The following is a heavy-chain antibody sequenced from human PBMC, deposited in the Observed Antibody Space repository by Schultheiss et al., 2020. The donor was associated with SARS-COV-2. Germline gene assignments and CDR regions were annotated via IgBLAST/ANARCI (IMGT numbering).Heavy chain of an antibody. CDR3: AKGYLWFGELSGYYFDY. CDR2: ISWNSGSI. D-gene: IGHD3-10*01. J-gene: IGHJ4*02. V-gene: IGHV3-9*01. CDR1: GFTFDDYA. Sequence: GGSLRLSCAASGFTFDDYAMHWVRQAPGKGLEWVSGISWNSGSIGYADSVKGRFTISRDNAKNSLYLQMNSLRAEDTALYYCAKGYLWFGELSGYYFDYWGQGTLVTVSS.